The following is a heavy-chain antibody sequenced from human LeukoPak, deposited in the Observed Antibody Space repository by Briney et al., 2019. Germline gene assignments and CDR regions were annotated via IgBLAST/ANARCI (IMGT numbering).Heavy chain of an antibody. Sequence: ASVKVSYKASGYTFTGYYMHWVRQAPGQGLEWMGWINPNSGGTNYAQKFQGRVTMTRDTSISTAYMELSRLRSDDTAVYYCARDYYGSGSYYNRYYYGMDVWGQGTTVTVSS. J-gene: IGHJ6*02. CDR2: INPNSGGT. D-gene: IGHD3-10*01. CDR3: ARDYYGSGSYYNRYYYGMDV. CDR1: GYTFTGYY. V-gene: IGHV1-2*02.